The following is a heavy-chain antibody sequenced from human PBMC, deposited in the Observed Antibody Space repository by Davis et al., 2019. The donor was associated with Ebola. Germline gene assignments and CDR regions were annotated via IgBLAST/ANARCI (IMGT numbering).Heavy chain of an antibody. V-gene: IGHV5-10-1*01. CDR3: VELTSSAKCSGTTCYHYYHMDV. Sequence: GESLKISCTPSGYRFTTYWINWVRQMPGKGLEWMGKIAPSDAYTEYSSSFQGHVTISVDKSISTAYLPWGSLKASDTAMYYCVELTSSAKCSGTTCYHYYHMDVWGEGTMVTVSS. D-gene: IGHD1-14*01. CDR2: IAPSDAYT. CDR1: GYRFTTYW. J-gene: IGHJ6*03.